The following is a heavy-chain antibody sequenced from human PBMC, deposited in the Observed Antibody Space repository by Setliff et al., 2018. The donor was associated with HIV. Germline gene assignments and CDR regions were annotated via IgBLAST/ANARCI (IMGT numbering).Heavy chain of an antibody. CDR2: ISGSGGST. Sequence: GGSLRLSCAASGFTFSSYAMSWVRQAPGKGLEWVSAISGSGGSTYYADSVKGRFTISRDNSKNTLYLQMNSLTAEDTAVYYCARDQADITFFDYWGQGTLVTVSS. CDR1: GFTFSSYA. J-gene: IGHJ4*02. D-gene: IGHD3-16*01. V-gene: IGHV3-23*01. CDR3: ARDQADITFFDY.